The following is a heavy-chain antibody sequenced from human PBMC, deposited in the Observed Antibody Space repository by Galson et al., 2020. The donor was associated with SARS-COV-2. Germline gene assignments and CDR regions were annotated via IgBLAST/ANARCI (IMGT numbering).Heavy chain of an antibody. D-gene: IGHD2-8*01. V-gene: IGHV4-39*01. CDR2: NDYSGST. CDR1: GGSISSSSYY. J-gene: IGHJ2*01. Sequence: SETLSLTCTVSGGSISSSSYYWVWIRQPPGQGLEWIGSNDYSGSTYYNPSLKRRVTITVDTSKNQFSLKLSSVTAADTAVYYCARLRGLDIVLIVYAVDWYFDLWGRGTMVTVSS. CDR3: ARLRGLDIVLIVYAVDWYFDL.